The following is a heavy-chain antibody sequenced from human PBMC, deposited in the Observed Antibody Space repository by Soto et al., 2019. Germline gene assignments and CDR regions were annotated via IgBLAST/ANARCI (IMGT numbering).Heavy chain of an antibody. CDR1: GFTFSSYA. D-gene: IGHD3-3*01. J-gene: IGHJ4*02. CDR2: ISGNGGYT. Sequence: LRLSCAASGFTFSSYAMTWVRQAPGKGLEWVSTISGNGGYTYYSDSVRGRFTISRDNSKKTLYPQMDSLRADDTAVFYCAKGKANKVFGVDKLFDYWGQGTQVTVSS. V-gene: IGHV3-23*01. CDR3: AKGKANKVFGVDKLFDY.